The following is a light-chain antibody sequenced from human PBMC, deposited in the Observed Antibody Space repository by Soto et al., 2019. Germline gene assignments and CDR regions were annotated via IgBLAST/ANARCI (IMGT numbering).Light chain of an antibody. CDR1: QSFTSTS. J-gene: IGKJ1*01. CDR2: GAS. Sequence: EIVLTQSPGTLSLSPGERATLSCRASQSFTSTSLAWYQQKPGQAPRLLISGASRRAAGIPDRFSGSGSGTDFTLTISILESEDIGVYYCQQYDSSPRTFGQGTRVEIK. V-gene: IGKV3-20*01. CDR3: QQYDSSPRT.